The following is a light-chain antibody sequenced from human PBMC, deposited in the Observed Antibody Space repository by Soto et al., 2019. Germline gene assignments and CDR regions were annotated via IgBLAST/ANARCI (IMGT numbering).Light chain of an antibody. V-gene: IGKV2-28*01. CDR1: QSLLHSNGYSF. CDR2: LGS. CDR3: MQALQIPPT. J-gene: IGKJ1*01. Sequence: DIVMTQSPLSLPVTPGEPASTSCRSSQSLLHSNGYSFLDWYLQKPGQSPQLLIYLGSNRASGVPDRFSGSGSGTDFTLTISRVEAEDVGVYYCMQALQIPPTFGLGTRVEIK.